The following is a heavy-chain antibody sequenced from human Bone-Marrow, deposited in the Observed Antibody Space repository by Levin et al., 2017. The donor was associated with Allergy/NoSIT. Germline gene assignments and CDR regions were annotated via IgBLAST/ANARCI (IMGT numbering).Heavy chain of an antibody. D-gene: IGHD3-10*01. J-gene: IGHJ4*02. CDR3: ARHGGRGGEAENFDY. CDR2: IYYSGST. Sequence: KTSETLSLTCTVSGGSISSSSYYWGWIRQPPGKGLEWIGSIYYSGSTYYNPSLKSRVTISVDTSKNQFSLKLSSVTAADTAVYYCARHGGRGGEAENFDYWGQGTLVTVSS. CDR1: GGSISSSSYY. V-gene: IGHV4-39*01.